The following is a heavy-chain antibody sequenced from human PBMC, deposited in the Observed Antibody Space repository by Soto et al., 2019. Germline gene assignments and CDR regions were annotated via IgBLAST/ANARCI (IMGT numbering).Heavy chain of an antibody. CDR2: ISAYKRNT. D-gene: IGHD3-10*01. J-gene: IGHJ4*02. Sequence: QVQLVQSGAEVKKPGASVKVSCKTSGYTFASSGISWVRQAPGQGLEWMGWISAYKRNTNYAQKLQGRLTIPTDSSTSTAYMELRSLRSDDTAVYYCARVYGSGTQSAFFFDYWGQGTLVTVSS. V-gene: IGHV1-18*04. CDR3: ARVYGSGTQSAFFFDY. CDR1: GYTFASSG.